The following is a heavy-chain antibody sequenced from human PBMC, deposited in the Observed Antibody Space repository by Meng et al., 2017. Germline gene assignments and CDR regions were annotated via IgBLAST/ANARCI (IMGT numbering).Heavy chain of an antibody. CDR2: IYYSGST. D-gene: IGHD3-3*01. J-gene: IGHJ4*02. V-gene: IGHV4-59*01. CDR1: GGSISSYY. Sequence: QVPLPESGPGLVKPSETLSLTCTVSGGSISSYYWSWIRQPPGKGLEWIGYIYYSGSTNYNPSLKSRVTISVDTSKNQFSLKLSSVTAADTAVYYCARLHYYDFWSGSHYFDYWGRGTLVTVSS. CDR3: ARLHYYDFWSGSHYFDY.